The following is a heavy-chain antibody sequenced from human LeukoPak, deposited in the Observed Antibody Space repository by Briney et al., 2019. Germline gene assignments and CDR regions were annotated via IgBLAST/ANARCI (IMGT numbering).Heavy chain of an antibody. CDR1: GLTSSGYA. J-gene: IGHJ4*02. Sequence: PGGSLRPSCSASGLTSSGYAMHWVRRAPGRGQEYVSHISGNGGSTYYADSVKGRFTISRDNSKNTLYLQMSSLRAEDTAVYYCVKAYCSGGTCYSPFDYWGQGTLVTVSS. CDR2: ISGNGGST. CDR3: VKAYCSGGTCYSPFDY. D-gene: IGHD2-15*01. V-gene: IGHV3-64D*09.